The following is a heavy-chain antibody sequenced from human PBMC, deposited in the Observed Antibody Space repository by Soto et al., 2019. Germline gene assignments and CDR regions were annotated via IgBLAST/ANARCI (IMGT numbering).Heavy chain of an antibody. CDR2: ISGDSGYI. Sequence: GGSLRLSCAASGFSFNSYSMNWVRQAPGKGLEWVSSISGDSGYIYYADSVKGRFTVSRDNANNSLYLQMYSLRAEDTAVYYCAREIVVVVDSADYFDYWGQGTLVTVSS. D-gene: IGHD2-15*01. CDR3: AREIVVVVDSADYFDY. CDR1: GFSFNSYS. V-gene: IGHV3-21*01. J-gene: IGHJ4*02.